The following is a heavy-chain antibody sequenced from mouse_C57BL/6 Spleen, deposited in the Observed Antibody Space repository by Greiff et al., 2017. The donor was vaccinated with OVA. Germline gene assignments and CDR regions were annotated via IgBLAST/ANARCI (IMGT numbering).Heavy chain of an antibody. Sequence: EVQLVESGGGLVQPGGSLKLSCAASGFTFSDYYMYWVRQTPEKRLEWVAYISNGGGSTYYPDTVKGRFTISRDNAKNTLYLQMSRLKSEDTAMYYCARHSPYYGSSDLYAMDYWGQGTSVTVSS. CDR2: ISNGGGST. CDR3: ARHSPYYGSSDLYAMDY. V-gene: IGHV5-12*01. J-gene: IGHJ4*01. CDR1: GFTFSDYY. D-gene: IGHD1-1*01.